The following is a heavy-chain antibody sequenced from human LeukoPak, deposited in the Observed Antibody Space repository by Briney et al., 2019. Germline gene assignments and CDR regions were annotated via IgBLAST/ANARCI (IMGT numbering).Heavy chain of an antibody. CDR2: ISGGGGDA. CDR1: GFTFGSYA. J-gene: IGHJ4*02. V-gene: IGHV3-23*01. CDR3: AKTPKLIRGTSDY. D-gene: IGHD3-10*01. Sequence: GGSLRLSCAASGFTFGSYAMTWVRQAPGKGLEWVSVISGGGGDANYADSVKGRFTISRDNSKNTLYLQMSSLRAEDTAIYYCAKTPKLIRGTSDYWGQGTLVIVSS.